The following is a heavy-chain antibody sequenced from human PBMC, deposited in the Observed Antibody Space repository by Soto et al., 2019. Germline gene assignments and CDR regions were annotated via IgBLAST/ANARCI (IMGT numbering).Heavy chain of an antibody. J-gene: IGHJ3*02. CDR3: ATYSSSWYLDAFDI. Sequence: QVQLVQSGAEVKKPGSSVKVSCKVSGGTFSSDAISWVRHAPGQGLEWMGGIIPIFGTANYAQKFQGRVTITADESTSTAYMELSSLRSEDTAVYYCATYSSSWYLDAFDIWGQGTMVTVSS. CDR2: IIPIFGTA. V-gene: IGHV1-69*01. D-gene: IGHD6-13*01. CDR1: GGTFSSDA.